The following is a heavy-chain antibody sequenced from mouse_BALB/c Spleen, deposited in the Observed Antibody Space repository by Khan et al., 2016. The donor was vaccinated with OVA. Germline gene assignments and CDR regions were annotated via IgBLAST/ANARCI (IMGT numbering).Heavy chain of an antibody. Sequence: QVQLQQSGAELARPGASVKMSCKASGYTFTSYTMHWVKQRPGQGLEWIGYIIPSTVYTNYNQKFKDKATLTAAKSSSTAYMQLSSLTSEDSAVYYCASDFHYYGSRGAMDNWGQGTSVTVSS. CDR1: GYTFTSYT. CDR2: IIPSTVYT. J-gene: IGHJ4*01. D-gene: IGHD1-1*01. V-gene: IGHV1-4*01. CDR3: ASDFHYYGSRGAMDN.